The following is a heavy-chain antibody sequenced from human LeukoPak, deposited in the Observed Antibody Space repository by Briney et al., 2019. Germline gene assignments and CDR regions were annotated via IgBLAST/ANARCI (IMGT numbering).Heavy chain of an antibody. CDR3: TRLRWFGDHYYYIDV. CDR1: GYRFISYW. V-gene: IGHV5-51*01. J-gene: IGHJ6*03. CDR2: IYPGDSET. D-gene: IGHD3-10*01. Sequence: GESLKISCNGSGYRFISYWIAWVRQVPGKGLEYMGIIYPGDSETRYSPSFQGQVTISADKSSSSAYQQWSSLKASDTAMYYCTRLRWFGDHYYYIDVWGKGTTVTVSS.